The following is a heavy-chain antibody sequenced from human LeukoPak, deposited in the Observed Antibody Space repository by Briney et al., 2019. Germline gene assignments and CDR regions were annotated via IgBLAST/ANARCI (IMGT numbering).Heavy chain of an antibody. CDR3: ARASSNWGFFLDY. Sequence: GGSLRLSCAASGFTFSSYSMNWVRQAPGKGLEWVSSISSSSSYIYYADSVKGRFTISRDNAKNSLYLQMNSLRAEDTAVYYCARASSNWGFFLDYWGQGTLVTVSS. D-gene: IGHD6-13*01. J-gene: IGHJ4*02. V-gene: IGHV3-21*01. CDR2: ISSSSSYI. CDR1: GFTFSSYS.